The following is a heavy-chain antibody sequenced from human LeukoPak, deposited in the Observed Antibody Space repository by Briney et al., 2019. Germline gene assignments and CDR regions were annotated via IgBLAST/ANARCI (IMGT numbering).Heavy chain of an antibody. CDR2: IKQAGTEK. CDR3: ARPHHAKYSGSYNY. V-gene: IGHV3-7*01. Sequence: GGSLRLSCAASGFTFSSYSMNWVRQAPGKGLEWVANIKQAGTEKYYVDSVKGRFTISRDNAKNSLYLQMNSLRAEDTAVYYCARPHHAKYSGSYNYWGQGTLVTVSS. J-gene: IGHJ4*02. D-gene: IGHD1-26*01. CDR1: GFTFSSYS.